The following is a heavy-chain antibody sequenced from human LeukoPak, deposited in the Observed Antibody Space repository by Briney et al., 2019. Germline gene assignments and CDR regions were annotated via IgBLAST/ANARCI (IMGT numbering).Heavy chain of an antibody. CDR2: ISYDGSNK. CDR3: AREGSSGWYGAFDI. D-gene: IGHD6-19*01. V-gene: IGHV3-30-3*01. Sequence: GGSLRLSCAASGFTFSSYAMHWVRQAPGKGLEWVAVISYDGSNKYYADSVKGRFTISRDNSKNTLYLQMNSLRAEDMAVYYCAREGSSGWYGAFDIWGQGTMVTVSS. J-gene: IGHJ3*02. CDR1: GFTFSSYA.